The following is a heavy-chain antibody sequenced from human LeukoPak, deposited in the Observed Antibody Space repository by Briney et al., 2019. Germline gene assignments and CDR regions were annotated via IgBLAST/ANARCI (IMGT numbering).Heavy chain of an antibody. CDR1: GGSISSGSYY. Sequence: SETLSLTCTVSGGSISSGSYYWSWIRQPAGKGLEWIGRIYTSGSTNYNPSLKSRVTISMDTSKKQFSLKLNSVTAADTAVYYCAREMDYYDSSENWFDPWGQGTLVTVSS. V-gene: IGHV4-61*02. CDR2: IYTSGST. CDR3: AREMDYYDSSENWFDP. D-gene: IGHD3-22*01. J-gene: IGHJ5*02.